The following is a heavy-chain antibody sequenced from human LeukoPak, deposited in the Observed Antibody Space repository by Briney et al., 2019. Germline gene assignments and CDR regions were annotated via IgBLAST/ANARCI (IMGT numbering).Heavy chain of an antibody. V-gene: IGHV4-34*01. CDR1: GWSFSGYY. J-gene: IGHJ4*02. Sequence: SETLSLTCAVYGWSFSGYYWSWIRQPPGKGLEWIGEINHSGSTNYNPSLKSRVTMSIDTSKKQFSLKLRSVTAADSGVYYCASTYYFDYWGQGTLVTVSS. CDR2: INHSGST. CDR3: ASTYYFDY.